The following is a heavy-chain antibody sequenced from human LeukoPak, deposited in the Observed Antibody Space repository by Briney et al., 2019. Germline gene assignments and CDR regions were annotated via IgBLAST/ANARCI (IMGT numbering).Heavy chain of an antibody. CDR3: ARDMRPEVPASSGYYYGMDV. CDR2: IEQDGSEK. J-gene: IGHJ6*01. Sequence: GGSLRLSCAASGFSFSSFSMSWVRQAPGKGLEWVADIEQDGSEKYFLDSVKGRFTISRDHAKKSLYLQMNSLRVEDTAVYYCARDMRPEVPASSGYYYGMDVWGQGTTVTVSS. CDR1: GFSFSSFS. V-gene: IGHV3-7*01. D-gene: IGHD1-14*01.